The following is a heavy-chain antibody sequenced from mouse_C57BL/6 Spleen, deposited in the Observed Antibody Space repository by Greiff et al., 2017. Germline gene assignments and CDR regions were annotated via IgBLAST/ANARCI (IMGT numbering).Heavy chain of an antibody. J-gene: IGHJ1*03. Sequence: EVQVVESGPELVKPGASVKIPCKASGYTFTDYNMDWVKQSHGKSLEWIGDINPNNGGTIYNQKFKGKATLTVDKSSSTAYMELRSLTSEDTAIYYGARCSYDWYFDVWGTGTTGTVSS. V-gene: IGHV1-18*01. D-gene: IGHD1-1*01. CDR2: INPNNGGT. CDR3: ARCSYDWYFDV. CDR1: GYTFTDYN.